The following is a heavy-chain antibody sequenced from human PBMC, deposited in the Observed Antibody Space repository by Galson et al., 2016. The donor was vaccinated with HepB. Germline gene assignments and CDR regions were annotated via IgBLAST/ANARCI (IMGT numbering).Heavy chain of an antibody. V-gene: IGHV4-39*01. CDR3: GRAPAD. CDR2: VYQSGST. CDR1: GVSVVSGTYY. Sequence: ETLSLTCTVSGVSVVSGTYYWGWIRQPPGKGLEWIGSVYQSGSTYYNPSLKSRVSISVDTSESQFSLTLTSVTAADTAFYYCGRAPADWGQGILVTVSS. J-gene: IGHJ4*02.